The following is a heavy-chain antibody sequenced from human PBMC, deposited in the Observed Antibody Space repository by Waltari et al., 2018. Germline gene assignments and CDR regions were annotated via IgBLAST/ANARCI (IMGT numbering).Heavy chain of an antibody. Sequence: QVQLVESGGGVVQPGRSLRLSCAASGFTFTNYGRHWVRQAPGKGLEWVAVISYDGSQKHYADSLKGRFTISRDNSKKTLYLEMNSLRTEDTAVYYCAKCGGLLWFKESRYMDVWGKGTTVTVSS. D-gene: IGHD3-10*01. CDR3: AKCGGLLWFKESRYMDV. J-gene: IGHJ6*03. V-gene: IGHV3-30*18. CDR2: ISYDGSQK. CDR1: GFTFTNYG.